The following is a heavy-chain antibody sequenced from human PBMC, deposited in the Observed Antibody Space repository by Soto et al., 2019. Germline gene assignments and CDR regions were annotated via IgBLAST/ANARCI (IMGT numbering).Heavy chain of an antibody. CDR2: IYYSGST. J-gene: IGHJ6*02. Sequence: SETLSLTCAVSGYSISSSNWWGWIRQPPGKGLVWIGYIYYSGSTYYNPSLKSRVTMSVDTSKNQFSLKLSSVTAVDTAVYYCARTMDSSGWRDYYYYYGMDVWGQGTTVTVSS. D-gene: IGHD6-19*01. V-gene: IGHV4-28*01. CDR3: ARTMDSSGWRDYYYYYGMDV. CDR1: GYSISSSNW.